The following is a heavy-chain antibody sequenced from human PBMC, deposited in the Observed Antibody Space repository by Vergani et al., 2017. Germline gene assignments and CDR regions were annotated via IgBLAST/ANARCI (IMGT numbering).Heavy chain of an antibody. V-gene: IGHV4-39*01. CDR3: ARGRFGDLPVGWFDP. D-gene: IGHD3-10*01. Sequence: QLQLQESGPGLVKPSVTLSLTCTVSGGSISSSSYYWGWIRQPPGKGLEWIGSIYYSGSTYYNPSLKSRVTISVDTSKNQFSLKLSSVTAADTAVYYCARGRFGDLPVGWFDPWGQGTLVTVSS. CDR2: IYYSGST. CDR1: GGSISSSSYY. J-gene: IGHJ5*02.